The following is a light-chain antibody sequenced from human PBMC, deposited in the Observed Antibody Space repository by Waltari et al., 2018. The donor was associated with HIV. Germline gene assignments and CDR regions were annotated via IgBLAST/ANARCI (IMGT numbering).Light chain of an antibody. V-gene: IGLV3-21*04. CDR1: HIGSKT. CDR2: NDS. CDR3: QVWDSSSDHVV. Sequence: SYVLTQPPSVSVAPGKTATITCGGNHIGSKTVHWCQQRPGQAPFLVLYNDSDRPSGIPERFAGSNAGNTATLTITRVEAGDEADYYCQVWDSSSDHVVFGGGTKLTVL. J-gene: IGLJ2*01.